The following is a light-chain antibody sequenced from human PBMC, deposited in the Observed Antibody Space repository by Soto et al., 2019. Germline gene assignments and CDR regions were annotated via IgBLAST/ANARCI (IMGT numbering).Light chain of an antibody. CDR3: QQYGSSLLLT. CDR2: GAS. CDR1: QSVSSSY. J-gene: IGKJ4*01. V-gene: IGKV3-20*01. Sequence: EIVLTQSPGTLSLSPGERATLSCRASQSVSSSYLAWYQQKPGQATRLIIYGASSRANGIPDRFSGSGSGTDFTLTLSRLEPEDFALYYCQQYGSSLLLTFGGGTKVDIK.